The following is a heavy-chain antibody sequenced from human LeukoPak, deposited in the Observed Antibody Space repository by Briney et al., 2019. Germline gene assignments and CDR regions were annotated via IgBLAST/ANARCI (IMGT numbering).Heavy chain of an antibody. Sequence: GASVKVSFKASGYTFTSYGISWVRQAPGQGLEWMGWISAYNGNTNYAQKLQGRVTMTTDTSTSTAYMELRSLRSDDTAVYYCARRYCSGGSCFLDYWGQGTLVTVSS. D-gene: IGHD2-15*01. CDR3: ARRYCSGGSCFLDY. J-gene: IGHJ4*02. V-gene: IGHV1-18*01. CDR1: GYTFTSYG. CDR2: ISAYNGNT.